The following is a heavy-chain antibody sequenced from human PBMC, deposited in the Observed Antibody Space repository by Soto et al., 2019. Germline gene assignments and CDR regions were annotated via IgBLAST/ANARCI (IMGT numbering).Heavy chain of an antibody. Sequence: RASVKVSCKASGGTFSSYAISWVRQAPGQGLEWMGGIIPIFGTANYAQKFQGRVTITADESTSTAYMELSSLRSEDTAVYYCARGRLLYYYYGMDVWGQGTTVTVSS. CDR3: ARGRLLYYYYGMDV. J-gene: IGHJ6*02. CDR1: GGTFSSYA. V-gene: IGHV1-69*13. CDR2: IIPIFGTA.